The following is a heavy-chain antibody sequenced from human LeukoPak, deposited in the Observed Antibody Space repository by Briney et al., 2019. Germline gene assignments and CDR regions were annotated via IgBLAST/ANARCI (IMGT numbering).Heavy chain of an antibody. Sequence: PGGSLRLSCAASGFTFSSYGMHWVRQAPGKGLEWVAVISYDGSNKYYADSVKGRFTISRDNSKNTLYLQMYSLRAEDTAVYYCAKSGSGRYSFQLNLWGQGTLVTVSS. CDR1: GFTFSSYG. V-gene: IGHV3-30*18. D-gene: IGHD6-19*01. J-gene: IGHJ5*02. CDR2: ISYDGSNK. CDR3: AKSGSGRYSFQLNL.